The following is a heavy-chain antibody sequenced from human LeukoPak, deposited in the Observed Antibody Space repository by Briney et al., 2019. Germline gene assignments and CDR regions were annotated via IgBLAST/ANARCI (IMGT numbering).Heavy chain of an antibody. CDR3: ARGKYYFDY. CDR1: VDSISGYY. V-gene: IGHV4-59*01. J-gene: IGHJ4*02. CDR2: MYYSGNT. Sequence: SQTLSLTCTVAVDSISGYYWGWFRQPPAKGLEWIGYMYYSGNTNYNPSLKSRLTTSLDTSKNQFSQKLSSVTAADTAVYYCARGKYYFDYWGQGTLVTVSS.